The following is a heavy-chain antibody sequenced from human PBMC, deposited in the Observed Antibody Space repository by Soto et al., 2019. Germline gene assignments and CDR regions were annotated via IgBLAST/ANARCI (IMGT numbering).Heavy chain of an antibody. D-gene: IGHD3-10*01. Sequence: QLELVQSGAEVMEPGSSVKLSCKASGGSLRNSGINWVRQAPGQGLEWGGGIIPIIGTPNYLQRLQTRVTITADESTNTAFLELGSLRFDDTAIYYCVRERDGSGSLSYYFDQWGQGTLVTVSS. CDR3: VRERDGSGSLSYYFDQ. CDR2: IIPIIGTP. CDR1: GGSLRNSG. V-gene: IGHV1-69*01. J-gene: IGHJ4*02.